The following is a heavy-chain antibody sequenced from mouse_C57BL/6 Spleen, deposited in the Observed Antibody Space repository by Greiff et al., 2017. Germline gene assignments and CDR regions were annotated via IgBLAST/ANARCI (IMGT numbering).Heavy chain of an antibody. CDR3: AREGNYSNLLFDY. D-gene: IGHD2-5*01. J-gene: IGHJ2*01. CDR1: GFTFSDYG. V-gene: IGHV5-17*01. CDR2: ISSGSSTI. Sequence: EVKLVESGGGLVKPGGSLKLSCAASGFTFSDYGMHWVRQAPEKGLEWVAYISSGSSTIYYADTVKGRFTISRDNAKNTLFLQMTSLRSEDTAMYYCAREGNYSNLLFDYWGQGTTLTVSS.